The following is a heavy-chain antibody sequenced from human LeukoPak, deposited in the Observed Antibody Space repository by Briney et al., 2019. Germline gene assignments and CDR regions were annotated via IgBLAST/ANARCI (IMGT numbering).Heavy chain of an antibody. D-gene: IGHD1-1*01. V-gene: IGHV4-30-2*01. CDR1: GGSISSGDYS. CDR2: IFQSGST. Sequence: PSETLSLTCAVSGGSISSGDYSWSWIRQPPGKGLEWIGYIFQSGSTYYNPSLKSRVTISVDRSKNQFSLKLSSVTAADTAVYYCARVGSDWNDARYNWFDPWGQGTLVTVSS. J-gene: IGHJ5*02. CDR3: ARVGSDWNDARYNWFDP.